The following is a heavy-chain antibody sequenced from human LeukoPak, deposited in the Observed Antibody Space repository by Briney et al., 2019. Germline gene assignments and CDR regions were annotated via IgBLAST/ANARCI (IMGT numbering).Heavy chain of an antibody. CDR3: ARLLEGVAGTWGY. CDR1: GYRFNTHW. V-gene: IGHV5-51*01. CDR2: IYSGDSDT. D-gene: IGHD6-19*01. Sequence: GESLETFRYGSGYRFNTHWIALGPQVPGEGAGWIVIIYSGDSDTRYSPSFQGQVTISADKSISTAYPQWSSLKASDTAMYYCARLLEGVAGTWGYWGQGTLVTVSS. J-gene: IGHJ4*02.